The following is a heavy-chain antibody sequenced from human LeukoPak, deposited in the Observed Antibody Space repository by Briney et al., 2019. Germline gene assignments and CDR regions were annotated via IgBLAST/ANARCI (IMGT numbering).Heavy chain of an antibody. CDR1: GYTFTSYD. J-gene: IGHJ4*02. Sequence: ASVKVSRKASGYTFTSYDINWVRQATGQGLEWMGWMNPNSGNTGYAQKFQGRVTMTRNTSISTAYMELSSLRSEDTAVYYCARGHLSGYYGSGSYFTDYWGQGTLVTVSS. CDR3: ARGHLSGYYGSGSYFTDY. D-gene: IGHD3-10*01. V-gene: IGHV1-8*01. CDR2: MNPNSGNT.